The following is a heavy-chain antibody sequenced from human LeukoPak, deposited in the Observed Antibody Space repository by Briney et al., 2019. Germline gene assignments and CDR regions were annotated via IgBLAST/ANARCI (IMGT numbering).Heavy chain of an antibody. CDR1: GFTFSGYS. V-gene: IGHV3-48*01. J-gene: IGHJ6*02. CDR2: ISSSSSTI. D-gene: IGHD3-22*01. Sequence: GGSLRLSCAASGFTFSGYSMNWVRQAPGKGLEWVSYISSSSSTIYYADSVKGRFTISRDNAKNSLYLQMNSLRAEDTAVYYCARWAPYYDSSGYYYYYGMDVWGQGTTVTVSS. CDR3: ARWAPYYDSSGYYYYYGMDV.